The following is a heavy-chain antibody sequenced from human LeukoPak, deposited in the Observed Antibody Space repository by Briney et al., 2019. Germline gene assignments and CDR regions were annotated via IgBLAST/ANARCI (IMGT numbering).Heavy chain of an antibody. CDR2: ISGTGTTI. CDR3: AVQITMIVVVPYFDY. D-gene: IGHD3-22*01. J-gene: IGHJ4*02. CDR1: GLTFSHYY. V-gene: IGHV3-11*04. Sequence: GGSLRLSCAGSGLTFSHYYMTWIRQAPGKGLEWVSSISGTGTTIYSADSVRGRFTVSRDNARNSLFLHMNSLRAEDTAVYYCAVQITMIVVVPYFDYWGQGTLVTVSS.